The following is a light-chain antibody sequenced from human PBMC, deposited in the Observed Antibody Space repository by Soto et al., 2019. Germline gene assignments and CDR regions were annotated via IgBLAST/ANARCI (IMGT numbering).Light chain of an antibody. CDR1: QTIYSN. Sequence: VGVPRSRATRSVCPGESARVCVRASQTIYSNVAWYQQSPGQAPRLLIYRASTRAPGIPARVSGSVCGTECTLAISRRPSEQFAVYSGLQYDNFWAVSQGTKVDIK. CDR3: LQYDNFWA. V-gene: IGKV3-15*01. CDR2: RAS. J-gene: IGKJ1*01.